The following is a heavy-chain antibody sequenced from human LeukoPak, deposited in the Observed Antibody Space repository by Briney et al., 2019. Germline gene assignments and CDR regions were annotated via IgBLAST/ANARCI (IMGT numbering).Heavy chain of an antibody. V-gene: IGHV3-48*03. CDR3: ARGMTTVTTIDY. CDR1: GFTFSSYE. D-gene: IGHD4-17*01. CDR2: ISSSGSTI. Sequence: GGSLRLSCAASGFTFSSYEMNWVRQAPGKGLEWVSYISSSGSTIYYADSVKGRFTISRDNAKKSLYLQMNSLRAEDTAVYYCARGMTTVTTIDYWGQGTLVTVSS. J-gene: IGHJ4*02.